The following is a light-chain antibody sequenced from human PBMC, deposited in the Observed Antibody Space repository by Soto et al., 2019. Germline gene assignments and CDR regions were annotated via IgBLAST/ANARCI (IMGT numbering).Light chain of an antibody. CDR3: AAWDDSLNAL. Sequence: QSVLTQPPSASGTPGQRVTISCSGSSSNIGSEYVVWYQHLPGTAPKLLIYLNDQRPSGVPDRFSGSKSGTSAFLAISGLQSEDEADYYCAAWDDSLNALFGTGTKVTVL. CDR1: SSNIGSEY. CDR2: LND. V-gene: IGLV1-44*01. J-gene: IGLJ1*01.